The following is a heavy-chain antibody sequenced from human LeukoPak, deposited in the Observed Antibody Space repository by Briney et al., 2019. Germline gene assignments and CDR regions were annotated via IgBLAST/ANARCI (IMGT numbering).Heavy chain of an antibody. CDR3: ARYSGSSLFDAFDI. D-gene: IGHD1-26*01. J-gene: IGHJ3*02. V-gene: IGHV1-69*06. CDR2: IIPIFGTA. Sequence: EASVKVSCKASGGTFSSYAISWVRQAPGQGLEWMGGIIPIFGTASYAQRFQGRVTITADKSTSTAYMELSSPRSEDTAVYYCARYSGSSLFDAFDIWGQGTMVTVSS. CDR1: GGTFSSYA.